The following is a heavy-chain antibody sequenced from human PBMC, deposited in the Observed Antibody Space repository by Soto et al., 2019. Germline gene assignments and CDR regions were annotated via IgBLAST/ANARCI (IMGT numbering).Heavy chain of an antibody. Sequence: QVQLVQSGAEVKKPGASVKVSCKASGYTFTSYDINWVRQATGQGLEYLGWMNPNSGNTGYVQKFQDRVTMTRDTSISTAYMELSSLRSADTAVYFCARGVKYGAYSRWFDPWGQGTLVTVSS. CDR2: MNPNSGNT. J-gene: IGHJ5*02. D-gene: IGHD4-17*01. CDR1: GYTFTSYD. CDR3: ARGVKYGAYSRWFDP. V-gene: IGHV1-8*01.